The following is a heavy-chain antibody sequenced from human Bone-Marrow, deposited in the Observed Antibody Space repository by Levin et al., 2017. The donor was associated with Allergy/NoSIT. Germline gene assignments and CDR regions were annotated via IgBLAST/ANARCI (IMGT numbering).Heavy chain of an antibody. Sequence: PGGSLRLSCSASGFTFSRAWMNWVRQAPGQGLEWVGRIKTKSDGATADYAAPVTDRFTISRDDSTDTLYLQMNSLKSEDTGVYYCTTDVTEFAFCRGSRCQTEALWGQGTLVAVSS. J-gene: IGHJ4*02. D-gene: IGHD2-15*01. V-gene: IGHV3-15*07. CDR3: TTDVTEFAFCRGSRCQTEAL. CDR1: GFTFSRAW. CDR2: IKTKSDGATA.